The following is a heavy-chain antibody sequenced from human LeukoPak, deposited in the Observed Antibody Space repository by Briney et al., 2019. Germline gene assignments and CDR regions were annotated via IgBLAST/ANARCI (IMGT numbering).Heavy chain of an antibody. D-gene: IGHD1-26*01. CDR3: TTGIVGPTTDYYYYMDV. CDR1: GFTFSSYA. CDR2: ISSTGGTA. Sequence: PRGSLRLSCAASGFTFSSYAMHWVRQAPGKGLEWVSAISSTGGTAYYADSVKGRFTISRDNSKNTLYLQMNSLRAEDTAIYYCTTGIVGPTTDYYYYMDVWGKGTTVTVSS. V-gene: IGHV3-23*01. J-gene: IGHJ6*03.